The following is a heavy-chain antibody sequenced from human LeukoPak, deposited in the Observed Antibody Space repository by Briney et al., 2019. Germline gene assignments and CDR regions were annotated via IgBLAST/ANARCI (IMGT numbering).Heavy chain of an antibody. D-gene: IGHD3-3*01. J-gene: IGHJ4*02. V-gene: IGHV4-39*01. CDR1: GGSISSSSYY. CDR2: IYYSGST. CDR3: ARHVGSTYYDFWSGSNFDY. Sequence: SETLSLTCTVSGGSISSSSYYWGWIRQPPGKGLEWIGRIYYSGSTYYNPSLKSRVTISVDTSKNQFSLKLSSVTAADTAVYYCARHVGSTYYDFWSGSNFDYWGQGTLVTVSS.